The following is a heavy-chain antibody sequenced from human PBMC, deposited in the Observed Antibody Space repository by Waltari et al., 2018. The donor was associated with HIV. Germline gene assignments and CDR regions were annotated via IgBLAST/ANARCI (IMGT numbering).Heavy chain of an antibody. CDR3: TRQGSMFGEDY. V-gene: IGHV3-73*02. J-gene: IGHJ4*02. CDR2: IRSRANNYAT. Sequence: EVQLVESGGGLVQPGESLKLSCAASGFAFSGSAIHWVRQASGKGLEWVAHIRSRANNYATAYAASVKSRFTISRDDSKNTAYLQMNSLKTEDTAVYYCTRQGSMFGEDYWGQGALVTVTS. D-gene: IGHD3-3*01. CDR1: GFAFSGSA.